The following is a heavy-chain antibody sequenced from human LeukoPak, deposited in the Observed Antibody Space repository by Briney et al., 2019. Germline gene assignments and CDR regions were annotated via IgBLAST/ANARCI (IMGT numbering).Heavy chain of an antibody. V-gene: IGHV1-69*13. J-gene: IGHJ4*02. CDR2: IIPIFGTA. CDR1: GGTFSSYA. D-gene: IGHD3-10*01. CDR3: ARDRGAQLLWFGESTNYYFDY. Sequence: ASVKVSCKASGGTFSSYAISWVRQAPGQGLEWMGGIIPIFGTANYARKFQGRVTITADESTSTAYMELSSLRSEDTAVYYCARDRGAQLLWFGESTNYYFDYWGQGTLVTVSS.